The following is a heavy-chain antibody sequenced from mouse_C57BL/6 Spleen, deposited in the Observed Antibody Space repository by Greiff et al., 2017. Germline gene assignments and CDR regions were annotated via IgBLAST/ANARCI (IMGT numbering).Heavy chain of an antibody. CDR3: ARAGTTDLKDAMDY. CDR1: GYTFTDYY. V-gene: IGHV1-26*01. J-gene: IGHJ4*01. CDR2: INPNNGGT. D-gene: IGHD1-1*01. Sequence: DVQLQQSGPELVKPGASVKISCKASGYTFTDYYMNWVKQSHGKSLEWIGDINPNNGGTSYNQKFKGKATLTVDKSSSTAYMELRSLTSEDSAVYYCARAGTTDLKDAMDYWGQGTSVTVSS.